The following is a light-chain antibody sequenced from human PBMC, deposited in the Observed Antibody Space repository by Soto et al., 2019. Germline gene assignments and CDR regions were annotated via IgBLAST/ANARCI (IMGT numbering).Light chain of an antibody. Sequence: QSVLTQPASVSGSPGQSITISCTGTSSDVGGYNYVSWYQQHPGKAPKLIIYEVSNWPSGVSNGFSGSKSGNTASLTISGLQAEDEADYFCSSYIKTTTLHVFGSGTKVTVL. CDR2: EVS. J-gene: IGLJ1*01. CDR1: SSDVGGYNY. CDR3: SSYIKTTTLHV. V-gene: IGLV2-14*01.